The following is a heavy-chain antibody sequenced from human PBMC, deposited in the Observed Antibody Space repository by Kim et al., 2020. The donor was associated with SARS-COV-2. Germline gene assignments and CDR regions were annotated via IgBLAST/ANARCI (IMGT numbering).Heavy chain of an antibody. CDR3: AKDKRYSSSWKGSDY. V-gene: IGHV3-23*01. J-gene: IGHJ4*02. D-gene: IGHD6-13*01. Sequence: DSVKGRFTISRDKTKNTLYLRMNSLRAEDTAVYYCAKDKRYSSSWKGSDYWGQGTLVTVSS.